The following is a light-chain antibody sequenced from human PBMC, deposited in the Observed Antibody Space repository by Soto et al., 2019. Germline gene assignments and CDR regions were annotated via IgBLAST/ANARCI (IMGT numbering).Light chain of an antibody. CDR1: SSDVGGYNH. Sequence: QSVLTQPASVSGSPGQSITISCTGTSSDVGGYNHVSWYQIHPGKAPKLIIYEVTSRPSGVSYRFSGSKSGNSASLTISGLQAEDEADYHCSSYASSSSYVFGGGTKLTVL. V-gene: IGLV2-14*01. CDR2: EVT. J-gene: IGLJ1*01. CDR3: SSYASSSSYV.